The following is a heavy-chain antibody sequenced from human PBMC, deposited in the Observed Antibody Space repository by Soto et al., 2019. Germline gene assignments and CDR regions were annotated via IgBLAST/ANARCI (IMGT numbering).Heavy chain of an antibody. V-gene: IGHV1-69*12. CDR1: GGTFSSYA. CDR3: ARVPYDILTGYYNEGPFDP. Sequence: QVQLVQSGAEVKKPGSSVKVSCKASGGTFSSYAISWVRQAPGQGLEWMGGIIPIFGTANYAQKFQGRVTITADESTSTAYMERSSLRSEDTAVYYCARVPYDILTGYYNEGPFDPWGQGTMVTVSS. D-gene: IGHD3-9*01. CDR2: IIPIFGTA. J-gene: IGHJ5*02.